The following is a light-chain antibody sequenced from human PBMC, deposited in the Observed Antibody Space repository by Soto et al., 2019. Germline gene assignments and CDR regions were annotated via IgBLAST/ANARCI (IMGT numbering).Light chain of an antibody. Sequence: QSALTQPASVSGSARQSITSSCTRTRSDVGSYSLVSWYQQHPGKVPKLIIYEGSERPSGVSNRFSGSKSGNSASLTISGLQGEDEADYYCCSYAGSGIYVFGTGTKVTVL. CDR3: CSYAGSGIYV. CDR2: EGS. V-gene: IGLV2-23*01. J-gene: IGLJ1*01. CDR1: RSDVGSYSL.